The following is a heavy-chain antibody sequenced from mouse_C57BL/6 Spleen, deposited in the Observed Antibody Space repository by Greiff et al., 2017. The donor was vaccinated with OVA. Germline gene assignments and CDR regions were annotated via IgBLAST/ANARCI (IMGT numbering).Heavy chain of an antibody. Sequence: DVKLVESGGGLVKPGGSLKLSCAASGFTFSDYGMHWVRQAPEKGLEWVAYISSGSSTIYYADTVKGRFTISRDNAKNTLFLQMTSLRSEDTAMYYCARGGDYDDGEAVYYAMDYWGQGTSVTVSS. J-gene: IGHJ4*01. V-gene: IGHV5-17*01. CDR1: GFTFSDYG. CDR3: ARGGDYDDGEAVYYAMDY. D-gene: IGHD2-4*01. CDR2: ISSGSSTI.